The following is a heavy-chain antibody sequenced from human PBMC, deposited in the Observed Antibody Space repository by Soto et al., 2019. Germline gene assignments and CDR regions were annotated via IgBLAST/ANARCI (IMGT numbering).Heavy chain of an antibody. CDR2: ITSSSSNI. CDR3: ARGLGGSSWLIDY. V-gene: IGHV3-48*01. CDR1: GFTFSSYS. Sequence: PGGSLRLSCAASGFTFSSYSMNWVRQAPGKGLECVSYITSSSSNIYYADSVKGRYTISRDNAKNSLYLQMNSLRAEDSAVHYCARGLGGSSWLIDYWGQGTLVTVSS. J-gene: IGHJ4*02. D-gene: IGHD6-13*01.